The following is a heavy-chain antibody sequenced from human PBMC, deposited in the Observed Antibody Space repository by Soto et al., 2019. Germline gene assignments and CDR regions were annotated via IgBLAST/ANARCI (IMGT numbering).Heavy chain of an antibody. V-gene: IGHV3-15*07. Sequence: GGSLRLSCAASGFTFSNAWMNWVRQAPGKGLEWVGRIKSKTDGGTTDYAAPVKGRFTISRDDSKNTLYLQMNSLKTEDTAVYYCTTGALGGGSSWYKEIYYYYGMDVWGQGTTVTVSS. J-gene: IGHJ6*02. CDR2: IKSKTDGGTT. CDR3: TTGALGGGSSWYKEIYYYYGMDV. D-gene: IGHD6-13*01. CDR1: GFTFSNAW.